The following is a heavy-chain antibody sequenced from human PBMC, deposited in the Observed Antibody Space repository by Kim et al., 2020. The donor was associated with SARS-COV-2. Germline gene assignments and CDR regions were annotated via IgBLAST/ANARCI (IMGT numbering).Heavy chain of an antibody. CDR2: IDADNGNT. CDR1: GYVFTTYA. J-gene: IGHJ4*02. Sequence: ASVKVSCKASGYVFTTYAIHWVRQAPGQRLEWMGWIDADNGNTKYSQKFQGRVSITRDTSAKTAYMAVSSLRSEDTAVYYCARGGISSWPTDYWGQGTLVTVSS. CDR3: ARGGISSWPTDY. V-gene: IGHV1-3*01. D-gene: IGHD6-13*01.